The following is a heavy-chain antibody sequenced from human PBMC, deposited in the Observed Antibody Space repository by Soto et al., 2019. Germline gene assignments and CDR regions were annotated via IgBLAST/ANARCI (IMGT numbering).Heavy chain of an antibody. V-gene: IGHV3-15*01. D-gene: IGHD2-8*01. Sequence: EVQLVESGGGLVKPGGSLRLPCEAPGFTFRNAWMTWVPQAQGKGLEWVGRIKSKTDGGTTDYAAPVKGRFTISRDDSKNTLYLQMNSLKTEDTAVYYCTTDTAVYYFDYWGQGTLVTVSS. CDR2: IKSKTDGGTT. J-gene: IGHJ4*02. CDR3: TTDTAVYYFDY. CDR1: GFTFRNAW.